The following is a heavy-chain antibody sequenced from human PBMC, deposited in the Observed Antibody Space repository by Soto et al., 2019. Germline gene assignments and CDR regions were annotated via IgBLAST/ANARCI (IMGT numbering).Heavy chain of an antibody. V-gene: IGHV3-30-3*01. CDR1: GFTFSSYA. CDR2: ISYDGSNK. J-gene: IGHJ5*02. CDR3: ARDFSGSYYPQYNWFDP. Sequence: GGSLRLSCAASGFTFSSYAMHWVRQAPGKGLEWVAVISYDGSNKYYADSVKGRFTISRDNSKNTLYLQMNSLRAEDTAVYYCARDFSGSYYPQYNWFDPWGQGTLVTVSS. D-gene: IGHD1-26*01.